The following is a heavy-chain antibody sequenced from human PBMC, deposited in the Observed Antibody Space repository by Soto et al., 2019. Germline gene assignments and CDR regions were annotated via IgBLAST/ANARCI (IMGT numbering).Heavy chain of an antibody. CDR1: GFTFSSYA. D-gene: IGHD1-26*01. J-gene: IGHJ1*01. CDR3: SSRVSGGSYGAPYFHL. CDR2: ISGSGGRT. V-gene: IGHV3-23*01. Sequence: EVQLLESGGGLVQPGGSLRLSCAASGFTFSSYAMSWVRQAPGKGLEWVSAISGSGGRTYYADSVKGRFTISRDNSKNTLYLQMNSLRAEDTAVYYFSSRVSGGSYGAPYFHLWGQGTLVTVSS.